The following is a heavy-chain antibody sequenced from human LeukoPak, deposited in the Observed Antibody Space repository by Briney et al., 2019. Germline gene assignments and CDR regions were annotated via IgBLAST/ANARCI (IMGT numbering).Heavy chain of an antibody. CDR2: INTNTGNP. Sequence: ASVKVSCKAAGYTFTSYAMNWVRQGPGQGLEWMGWINTNTGNPTYAQGFTGRFVFSLDTSVSTAYLQISNLKAEDTAVYYCASEQDYYDSRANHWGQGTLVTVSS. CDR3: ASEQDYYDSRANH. CDR1: GYTFTSYA. V-gene: IGHV7-4-1*02. J-gene: IGHJ5*02. D-gene: IGHD3-22*01.